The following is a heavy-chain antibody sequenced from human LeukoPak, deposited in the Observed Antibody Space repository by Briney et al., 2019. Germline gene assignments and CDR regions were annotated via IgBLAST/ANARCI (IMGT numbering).Heavy chain of an antibody. V-gene: IGHV3-30*02. J-gene: IGHJ4*02. CDR3: AKGDGYNIGY. CDR2: IWYDGSNK. CDR1: GFTFSSYG. Sequence: GGSLRLSCAASGFTFSSYGMHWVRQAPGKGLEWVAVIWYDGSNKYYADSVKGRFTISRDNSKNTLYLQMNSLRTEDTALYYCAKGDGYNIGYWGQGTLVTVSS. D-gene: IGHD5-24*01.